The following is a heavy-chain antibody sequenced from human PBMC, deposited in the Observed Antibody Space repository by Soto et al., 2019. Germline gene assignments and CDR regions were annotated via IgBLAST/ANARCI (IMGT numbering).Heavy chain of an antibody. V-gene: IGHV3-30*18. Sequence: QVQLVESGGGVVQPGRSLRLSCAASGFTFSSFGMHWVRQAPGKGLEWVALISYDGSDEYYRDSVKGRFTISRDNSKNTLFLQVNSRIPADTAVYYCAKDTSPGVSASSSDYWGQGALVTVSS. CDR2: ISYDGSDE. CDR1: GFTFSSFG. CDR3: AKDTSPGVSASSSDY. J-gene: IGHJ4*02. D-gene: IGHD2-2*01.